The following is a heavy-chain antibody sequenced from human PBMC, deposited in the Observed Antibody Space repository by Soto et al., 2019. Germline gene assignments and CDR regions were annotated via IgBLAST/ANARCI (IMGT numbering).Heavy chain of an antibody. V-gene: IGHV1-69*13. Sequence: SVKVSCKASGGTFSSYAISWVRQAPGQGLEWMGGIIPIFGTANYAQKFQGRVTITADESTSTAYMELSSLRSEDTAVYYCARDQQTYHYDSSGTGLGYWGQGTLVTVSS. J-gene: IGHJ4*02. CDR3: ARDQQTYHYDSSGTGLGY. D-gene: IGHD3-22*01. CDR1: GGTFSSYA. CDR2: IIPIFGTA.